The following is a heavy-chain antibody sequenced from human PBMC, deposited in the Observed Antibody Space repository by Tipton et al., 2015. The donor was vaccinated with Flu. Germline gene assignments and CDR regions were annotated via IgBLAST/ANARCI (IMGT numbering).Heavy chain of an antibody. D-gene: IGHD3-10*01. CDR2: ISTNGGGT. CDR1: GFTFSSYD. Sequence: VQLVQSGGDLVQPGGSLRLSCAASGFTFSSYDMHWVRQAPGKGLEYVSSISTNGGGTYYADSVKGRFIISRDNSKNTLYLQMGSLRAEDMAVYYCAREGPMVQGIITTTGFDSWGQGTLVTVSS. V-gene: IGHV3-64*07. CDR3: AREGPMVQGIITTTGFDS. J-gene: IGHJ4*02.